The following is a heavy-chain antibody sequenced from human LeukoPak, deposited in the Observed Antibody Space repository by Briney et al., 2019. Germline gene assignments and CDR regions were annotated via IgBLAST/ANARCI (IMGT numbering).Heavy chain of an antibody. D-gene: IGHD3-3*01. V-gene: IGHV3-48*01. CDR1: GLTFNSYA. CDR3: ARVTYDFWSSPTYYMDV. CDR2: ISSSSSTI. J-gene: IGHJ6*03. Sequence: GGSLRLSCAVSGLTFNSYAMHWVRQAPGKGLEWVSYISSSSSTIYYADSVKGRFTISRDNAKNSLYLQMNSPRAEDTAVYYCARVTYDFWSSPTYYMDVWGKGTTVTVSS.